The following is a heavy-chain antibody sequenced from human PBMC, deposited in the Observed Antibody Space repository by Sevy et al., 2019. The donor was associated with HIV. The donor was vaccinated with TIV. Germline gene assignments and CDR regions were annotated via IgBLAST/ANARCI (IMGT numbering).Heavy chain of an antibody. D-gene: IGHD4-17*01. Sequence: GESLKISCKGSEYSFRTYWIGWVRQMPGKGLEWMGIIYPDDSDTRYSPSFQGQVTISADKSINTAYLQWNSLRASDSAMYYCARHHASYGVTGYYYYSGLDVWGQWTTVTVSS. V-gene: IGHV5-51*01. J-gene: IGHJ6*02. CDR2: IYPDDSDT. CDR3: ARHHASYGVTGYYYYSGLDV. CDR1: EYSFRTYW.